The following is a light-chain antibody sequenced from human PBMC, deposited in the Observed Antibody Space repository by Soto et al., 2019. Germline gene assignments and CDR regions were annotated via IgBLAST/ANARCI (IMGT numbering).Light chain of an antibody. CDR3: QQYNSYPLT. V-gene: IGKV1-16*01. CDR1: RGISNY. Sequence: DIQMTQSPSSLSASVGDRVTITCRASRGISNYLAWFQQKPGTAPKSLMYAISTLQSGVPSRFSGSGSGTEFTLTISSLQPEDFATDYCQQYNSYPLTFGQGTRLEIK. J-gene: IGKJ5*01. CDR2: AIS.